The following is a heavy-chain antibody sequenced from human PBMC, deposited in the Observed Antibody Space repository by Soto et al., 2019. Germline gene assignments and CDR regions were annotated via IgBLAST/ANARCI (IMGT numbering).Heavy chain of an antibody. J-gene: IGHJ6*02. CDR2: IIPIFGTA. V-gene: IGHV1-69*12. D-gene: IGHD2-15*01. Sequence: QVQLVQSGAEVKKPGSSVKVSCKASGGTFSSYAISWVRQAPGQGLEWMGGIIPIFGTANYAQKFQGRVTITADESTGTAYMELGSLRSEETAVYYCARGYCSGGSCHSPYYYGMDVWGQGTTVTVSS. CDR3: ARGYCSGGSCHSPYYYGMDV. CDR1: GGTFSSYA.